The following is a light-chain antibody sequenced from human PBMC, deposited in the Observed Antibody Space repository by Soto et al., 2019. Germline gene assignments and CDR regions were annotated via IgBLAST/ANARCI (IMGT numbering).Light chain of an antibody. CDR1: SGINIGPYR. J-gene: IGLJ2*01. CDR2: YKSDSDK. CDR3: MIWHNSAVV. V-gene: IGLV5-45*03. Sequence: QLVLTQPSSLSASPGASASLTCTLRSGINIGPYRIFWYQQKPGSPPQYLLKYKSDSDKQQGSGVPSRFSGSKDASANAGILLISGLQSEDEADYYCMIWHNSAVVFGGGTKLTVL.